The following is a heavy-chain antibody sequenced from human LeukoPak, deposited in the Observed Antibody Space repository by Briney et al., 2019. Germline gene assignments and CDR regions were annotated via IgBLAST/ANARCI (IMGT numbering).Heavy chain of an antibody. CDR2: VSYDGGEN. CDR1: GFTFRSYA. Sequence: GRSLRLSCAGSGFTFRSYAMHWVRQAPGKGLEWVAGVSYDGGENHYADSVKGRFTISRDNSKYTVYPQMSSLRAEDTAVFYCATGTTGTTWSYGMDVWGQGTTVTVSS. J-gene: IGHJ6*02. CDR3: ATGTTGTTWSYGMDV. V-gene: IGHV3-30*04. D-gene: IGHD1-1*01.